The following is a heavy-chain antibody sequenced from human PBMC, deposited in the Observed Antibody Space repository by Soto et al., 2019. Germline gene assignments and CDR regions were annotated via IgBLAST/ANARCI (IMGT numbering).Heavy chain of an antibody. Sequence: GASVKVSCKASGYTFTSYYMHWVRQAPGQGLEWMGIINPSGGSTSYAQKFQGRVTMTRDTSTSTVYMELSSLRSEDTAVYYCARYQVAKGPIFAFDIWGQGTMVTVSS. D-gene: IGHD5-12*01. CDR1: GYTFTSYY. CDR3: ARYQVAKGPIFAFDI. J-gene: IGHJ3*02. V-gene: IGHV1-46*03. CDR2: INPSGGST.